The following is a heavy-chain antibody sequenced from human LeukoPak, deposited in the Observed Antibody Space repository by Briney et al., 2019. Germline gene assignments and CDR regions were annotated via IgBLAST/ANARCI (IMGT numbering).Heavy chain of an antibody. CDR3: ARGRGTMIV. D-gene: IGHD3-22*01. V-gene: IGHV4-34*01. CDR2: INHSGST. Sequence: SETLSLTCAVYGGSFSGYYWSWIRQPPGKGLEWIGEINHSGSTNYNPSLKSRVTISVDTSKNQFSLELSSVTAADTAVYYCARGRGTMIVWGQGTLVTVSS. J-gene: IGHJ4*02. CDR1: GGSFSGYY.